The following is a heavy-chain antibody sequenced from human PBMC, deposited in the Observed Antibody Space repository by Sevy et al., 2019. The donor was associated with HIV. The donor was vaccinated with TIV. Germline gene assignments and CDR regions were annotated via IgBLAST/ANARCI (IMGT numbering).Heavy chain of an antibody. V-gene: IGHV3-30-3*01. D-gene: IGHD2-2*01. CDR1: GFTFSSYA. CDR2: ISYDGSNK. CDR3: ARVLSGSSDDY. Sequence: GGSLRLSCAASGFTFSSYAMHWVRQAPGKGLEWVAVISYDGSNKYYADSVKGRFTISRDNSKNTLYLQMNSLRAEDTAVYYCARVLSGSSDDYWGQGTLVTVSS. J-gene: IGHJ4*02.